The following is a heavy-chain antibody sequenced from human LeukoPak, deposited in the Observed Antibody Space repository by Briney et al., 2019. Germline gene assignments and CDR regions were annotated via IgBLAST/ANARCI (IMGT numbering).Heavy chain of an antibody. V-gene: IGHV4-39*01. CDR3: ARHVGRSGSYD. J-gene: IGHJ4*02. Sequence: SETLSLTCTVSGGSISSSSYYWGWIRQPPGKGLEWIGSIYYSGSTYYNPSLKSRVTIAVDTSKNQFSLKLSSVTAADTAVYYCARHVGRSGSYDWGQGTLVTVSS. D-gene: IGHD1-26*01. CDR2: IYYSGST. CDR1: GGSISSSSYY.